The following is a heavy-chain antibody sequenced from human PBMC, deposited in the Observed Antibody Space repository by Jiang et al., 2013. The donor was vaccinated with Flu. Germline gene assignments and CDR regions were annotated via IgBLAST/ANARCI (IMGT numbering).Heavy chain of an antibody. V-gene: IGHV4-31*03. D-gene: IGHD5-18*01. CDR3: ARDTAMVPRVLGY. CDR2: IYYSGTT. J-gene: IGHJ4*02. Sequence: GSGLVKPSQTLSLTCTVSGGSISSGGYYYWSWIRQHPGKGLEWIGNIYYSGTTYYSPSLKSRVNISADTSKNQFSLELSSATAADTAVYYCARDTAMVPRVLGYWGQGTLVTVSS. CDR1: GGSISSGGYYY.